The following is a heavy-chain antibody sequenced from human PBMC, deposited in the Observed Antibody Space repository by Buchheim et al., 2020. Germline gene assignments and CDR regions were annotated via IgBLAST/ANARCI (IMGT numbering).Heavy chain of an antibody. CDR3: ARQNGYSGYVYRICPPDFDY. D-gene: IGHD5-12*01. CDR1: GGSISSSSYY. CDR2: IYYSGST. Sequence: QLQLQESGPGLVKPSETLSLTCTVSGGSISSSSYYWGWIRQPPGKGLEWIGSIYYSGSTYYNPSLKSRVTISVDTSKNQFSLKLSSVTAADTAVYYCARQNGYSGYVYRICPPDFDYWGQGTL. J-gene: IGHJ4*02. V-gene: IGHV4-39*01.